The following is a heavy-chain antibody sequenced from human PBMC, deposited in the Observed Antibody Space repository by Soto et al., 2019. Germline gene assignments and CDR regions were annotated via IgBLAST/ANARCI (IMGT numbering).Heavy chain of an antibody. CDR2: IYHSGST. CDR1: SGSISSSNW. CDR3: ARRYTIFGVVTNYYYYYMDV. V-gene: IGHV4-4*02. D-gene: IGHD3-3*01. Sequence: SETLSLTCAVSSGSISSSNWWSWVRQPPGKGLEWIGEIYHSGSTNYNPSLKSRVTISVDKSKNQFSLKLSSVTAADTAVYYCARRYTIFGVVTNYYYYYMDVWGKGTTVTVSS. J-gene: IGHJ6*03.